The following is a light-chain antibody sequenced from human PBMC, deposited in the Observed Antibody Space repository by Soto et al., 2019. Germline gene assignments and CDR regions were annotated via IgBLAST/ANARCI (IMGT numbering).Light chain of an antibody. J-gene: IGLJ3*02. CDR3: SSYAASNNVYVV. CDR1: SSDVGGYNY. V-gene: IGLV2-8*01. CDR2: EVT. Sequence: QSVLTQPTSASGSPGQSVTISCTGTSSDVGGYNYVSWYQQYPGRAPKLMIYEVTKRPSGVPDRFSGSKSGNTASLTVSGLQAEDEADYYCSSYAASNNVYVVFGGGTQLTVL.